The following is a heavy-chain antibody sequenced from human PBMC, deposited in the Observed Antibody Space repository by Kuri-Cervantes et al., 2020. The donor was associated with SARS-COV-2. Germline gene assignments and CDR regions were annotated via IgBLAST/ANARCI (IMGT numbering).Heavy chain of an antibody. Sequence: GGSLRPSCAVSGFTVSRNYMSWVRQAPGKGLELVAVIRYDGGAEHYKDSVQGRFTISRDNSNNMLYLQMNSLKPEDTAVYYCVKEANSGWYGGDWGQGSLVTVSS. J-gene: IGHJ4*02. CDR3: VKEANSGWYGGD. D-gene: IGHD6-13*01. CDR1: GFTVSRNY. V-gene: IGHV3-30*18. CDR2: IRYDGGAE.